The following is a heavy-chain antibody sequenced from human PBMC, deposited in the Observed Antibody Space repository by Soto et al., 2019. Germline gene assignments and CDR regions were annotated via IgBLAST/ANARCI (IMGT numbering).Heavy chain of an antibody. V-gene: IGHV3-23*01. Sequence: PGGSLRLSCAASGFTFSSYAMSWVRQAPGKGLEWVSAISGSGGSTYYADSVKGRFTISRDNSKNTLYLQMNSLRAEDTAVYYCANRVGDSGYGLVDYWGQGTMVTVSS. CDR2: ISGSGGST. J-gene: IGHJ4*02. D-gene: IGHD5-12*01. CDR3: ANRVGDSGYGLVDY. CDR1: GFTFSSYA.